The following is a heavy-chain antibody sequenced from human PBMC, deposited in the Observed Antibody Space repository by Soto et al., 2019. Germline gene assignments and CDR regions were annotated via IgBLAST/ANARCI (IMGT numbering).Heavy chain of an antibody. CDR1: GFTFSSYG. V-gene: IGHV3-30*18. J-gene: IGHJ6*02. D-gene: IGHD1-26*01. CDR2: ISYDGSNK. CDR3: AKRYIDYYYYYGMDV. Sequence: GGSLRLSCAASGFTFSSYGMHWVRQAPGKGLEWVAVISYDGSNKYYADSVKGRFTISRDNSKNTLYLQMNSLRAEDTAVYYCAKRYIDYYYYYGMDVWGQGTLVTVSS.